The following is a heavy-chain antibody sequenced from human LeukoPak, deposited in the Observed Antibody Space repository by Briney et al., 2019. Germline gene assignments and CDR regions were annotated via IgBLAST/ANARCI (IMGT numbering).Heavy chain of an antibody. CDR3: ARDKYYDFWSGWDLYYYYMDV. D-gene: IGHD3-3*01. Sequence: ASVTVSCKASGYTFTSYGISWVRQAPGQGLEWMGWISAYNGNTNYAQELQGRVTMTTDTSTSTAYMELRSLRSDDAAVYYCARDKYYDFWSGWDLYYYYMDVWGKGTTVTVSS. V-gene: IGHV1-18*01. J-gene: IGHJ6*03. CDR1: GYTFTSYG. CDR2: ISAYNGNT.